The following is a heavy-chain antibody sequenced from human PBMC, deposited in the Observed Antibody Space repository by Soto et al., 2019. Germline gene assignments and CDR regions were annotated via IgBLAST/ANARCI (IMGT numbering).Heavy chain of an antibody. V-gene: IGHV1-69*12. CDR3: ARESRYCSGGSCYFLPGIDY. D-gene: IGHD2-15*01. J-gene: IGHJ4*02. CDR1: GGTFSSYA. CDR2: IIPIFGTA. Sequence: QVQLVQSGAEVKKPGSSVKVSSKASGGTFSSYAISWVRQAPGQGLEWMGGIIPIFGTANYAQKFQGRVTITADESTSTAYMELSSLRSEDTAVYYCARESRYCSGGSCYFLPGIDYWGQGTLVTVS.